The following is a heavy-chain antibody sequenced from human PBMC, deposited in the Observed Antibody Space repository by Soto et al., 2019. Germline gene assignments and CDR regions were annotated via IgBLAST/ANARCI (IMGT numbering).Heavy chain of an antibody. CDR1: GFTFGDYA. V-gene: IGHV3-49*03. D-gene: IGHD3-22*01. CDR3: TTKFYDSSGYDNRFDP. CDR2: IRSKAYGGTT. J-gene: IGHJ5*02. Sequence: GGSLRLSCTASGFTFGDYAMSWFRQAPGKGLEWVGFIRSKAYGGTTQYAASVKGRFTISRDDSKSIAYLQMNSLKTEDTAVYYCTTKFYDSSGYDNRFDPWGQGTLVPVSS.